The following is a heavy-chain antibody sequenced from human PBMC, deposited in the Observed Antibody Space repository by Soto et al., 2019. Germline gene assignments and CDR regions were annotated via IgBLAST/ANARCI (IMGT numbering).Heavy chain of an antibody. V-gene: IGHV4-39*01. Sequence: PSETLSLTCTVSGDSVSTNSYAWGWIRQHPGKGLEWIGYIYSSENTYYNPSLKSRVTISVDTSKNQFSLKLSSVTAADTAVYYCARGWFGDPTEFDPWGQGTLVTVSS. CDR2: IYSSENT. CDR1: GDSVSTNSYA. CDR3: ARGWFGDPTEFDP. D-gene: IGHD3-10*01. J-gene: IGHJ5*02.